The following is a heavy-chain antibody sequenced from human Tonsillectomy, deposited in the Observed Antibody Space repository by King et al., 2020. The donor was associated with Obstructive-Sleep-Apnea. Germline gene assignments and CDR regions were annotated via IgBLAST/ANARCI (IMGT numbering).Heavy chain of an antibody. Sequence: VQLVESGGGLVKPGGSLRLSCAASGFTFSNAWMSWVRQAPGKGLEWVGRIKSKTDGGTTDFAAPVKGRFIILKDDSKKTLYLQMKSLKTEDTAVYYCTTDGCSSTSCYDNWFDPWGQGTLVTVSS. J-gene: IGHJ5*02. CDR2: IKSKTDGGTT. D-gene: IGHD2-2*01. CDR1: GFTFSNAW. V-gene: IGHV3-15*01. CDR3: TTDGCSSTSCYDNWFDP.